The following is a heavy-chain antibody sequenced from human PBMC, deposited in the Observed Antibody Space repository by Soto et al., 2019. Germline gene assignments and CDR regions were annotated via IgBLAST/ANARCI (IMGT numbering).Heavy chain of an antibody. J-gene: IGHJ4*02. CDR1: GFIVSSHE. D-gene: IGHD2-21*02. CDR2: INGVDGTT. Sequence: GGSLRLSCTASGFIVSSHEVNWFRQAPGRGLEWLSYINGVDGTTYYADSVKGRFSVSRDNAENSFHLQMNSLRVEDTAVYYCARETPHCGGACLDYWGQGTLVTVSS. CDR3: ARETPHCGGACLDY. V-gene: IGHV3-48*03.